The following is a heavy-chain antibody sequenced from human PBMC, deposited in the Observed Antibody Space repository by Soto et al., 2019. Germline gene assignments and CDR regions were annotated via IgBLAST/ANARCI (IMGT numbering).Heavy chain of an antibody. CDR1: GDSISSSGYY. V-gene: IGHV4-30-4*01. Sequence: SETLSLTCSVSGDSISSSGYYWSWIRQHPGKGLEWIGHIYYSGNTYYNPSLKSRVTISVDTSKNQFSLKLSSVTAADTAVYYCARDLFESGSYDYWGQGTLVTVSS. CDR2: IYYSGNT. CDR3: ARDLFESGSYDY. J-gene: IGHJ4*02. D-gene: IGHD1-26*01.